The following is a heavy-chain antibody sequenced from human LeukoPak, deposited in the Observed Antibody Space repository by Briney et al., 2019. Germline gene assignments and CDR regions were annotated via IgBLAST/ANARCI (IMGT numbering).Heavy chain of an antibody. J-gene: IGHJ6*02. D-gene: IGHD2-2*01. CDR1: GFTVTNNY. CDR2: IYSGGST. V-gene: IGHV3-53*01. CDR3: ARGFCSSTSCYGYYYYGMDV. Sequence: PGGSLRLSCAASGFTVTNNYMTWVRQAPGKGLEWVSVIYSGGSTYYADSVKGRFTISRDNSKNTLYLQMNSLRAEDTAVYYCARGFCSSTSCYGYYYYGMDVWGQGTTVTVSS.